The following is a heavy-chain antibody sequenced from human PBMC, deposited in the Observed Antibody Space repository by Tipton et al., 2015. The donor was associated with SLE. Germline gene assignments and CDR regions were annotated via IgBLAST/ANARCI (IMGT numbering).Heavy chain of an antibody. CDR2: ISSSSSTI. D-gene: IGHD3-3*01. CDR3: TTAGARFLEWYYFDY. J-gene: IGHJ4*02. CDR1: GFTFSSYS. Sequence: SLRLSCAASGFTFSSYSMNWVRQAPGKGLEWVSYISSSSSTIYYADSVKGRFTISRDNAKNSLYLQMNSLKTEDTAVYYCTTAGARFLEWYYFDYWGQGTLVTVSS. V-gene: IGHV3-48*01.